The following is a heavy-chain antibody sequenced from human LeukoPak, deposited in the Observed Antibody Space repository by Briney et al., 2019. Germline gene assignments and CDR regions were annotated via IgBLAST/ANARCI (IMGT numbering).Heavy chain of an antibody. J-gene: IGHJ4*02. D-gene: IGHD2-15*01. V-gene: IGHV1-2*06. CDR2: INPNSRGT. Sequence: ASVKDSCKASGYTFTGYYMHWVRQAPGQGPEWMGRINPNSRGTNYAPKFQGRATMTRDKSISTAYMELSRLGSDDTAVYYCARLVVVVAATLSSTVTTTYFDYWGQGTLVTVSS. CDR3: ARLVVVVAATLSSTVTTTYFDY. CDR1: GYTFTGYY.